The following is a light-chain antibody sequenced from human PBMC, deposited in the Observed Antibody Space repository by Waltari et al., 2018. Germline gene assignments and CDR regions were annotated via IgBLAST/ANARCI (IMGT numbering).Light chain of an antibody. V-gene: IGLV1-36*01. CDR1: SSNIGNHA. CDR3: AAWDDSLNGVI. CDR2: YDD. Sequence: QFVLTQPPSVSEAPRQRVTITCSGSSSNIGNHAVNWYQQVPGKAPKLLIYYDDLLPSWVSDRFSGSKSGTSASLAISGLQSEDEAEYYCAAWDDSLNGVIFGGGTKVTVL. J-gene: IGLJ2*01.